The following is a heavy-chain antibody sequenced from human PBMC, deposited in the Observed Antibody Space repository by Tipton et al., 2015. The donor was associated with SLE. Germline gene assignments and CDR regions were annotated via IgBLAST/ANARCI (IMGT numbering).Heavy chain of an antibody. CDR1: GFTFSSYA. CDR2: IYSGGSST. D-gene: IGHD3-10*01. Sequence: SLRLSCAASGFTFSSYAMSWVRQAPGKGLEWVSVIYSGGSSTYYADSVKGRFTISRDNSKNTLYLQMNSPRAEDTAVYYCAKVLWFGESYYFDYWGQGTLVTVSS. V-gene: IGHV3-23*03. CDR3: AKVLWFGESYYFDY. J-gene: IGHJ4*02.